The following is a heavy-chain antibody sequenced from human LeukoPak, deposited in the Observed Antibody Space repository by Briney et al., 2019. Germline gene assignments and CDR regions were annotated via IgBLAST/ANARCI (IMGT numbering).Heavy chain of an antibody. Sequence: ASVKVSCKASGYTFTSYGISWVRQAPGQGLEWMGWISAYNGNTNYAQKLQGRVTMTTDTSTSTAYMELRSLRSDDTAVYYCARETNYYDSSGYRWGDAFDIWGQGTMVTVSS. CDR3: ARETNYYDSSGYRWGDAFDI. D-gene: IGHD3-22*01. V-gene: IGHV1-18*01. CDR1: GYTFTSYG. CDR2: ISAYNGNT. J-gene: IGHJ3*02.